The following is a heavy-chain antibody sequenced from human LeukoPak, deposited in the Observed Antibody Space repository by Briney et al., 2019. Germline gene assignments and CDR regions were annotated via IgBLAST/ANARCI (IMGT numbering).Heavy chain of an antibody. CDR1: GFTVSSNY. V-gene: IGHV3-66*01. J-gene: IGHJ3*02. D-gene: IGHD6-19*01. CDR2: IYSGGST. Sequence: GGSLRLSCAASGFTVSSNYTSWVRQAPGKGLEWVSVIYSGGSTYYADSVKGRFTISRDNSKNTLYLQMNSLRAEDTAVYYCARATSVRWLAQEKNAFDIWGQGTMVTVSS. CDR3: ARATSVRWLAQEKNAFDI.